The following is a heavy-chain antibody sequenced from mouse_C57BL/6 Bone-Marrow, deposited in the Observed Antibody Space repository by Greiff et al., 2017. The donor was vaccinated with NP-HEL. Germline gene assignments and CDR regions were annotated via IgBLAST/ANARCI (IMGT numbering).Heavy chain of an antibody. V-gene: IGHV1-64*01. Sequence: QVQLQQPGAELVKPGASVKLSCKASGYTFTSYWMHWVKQRPGQGLEWIGMIHPSSGSTTYNEKFKSKATLTVDKTSSTDYMQLSSLTSEDSAVDYCARRQVFDYWGQGTTLTVSS. CDR1: GYTFTSYW. J-gene: IGHJ2*01. CDR3: ARRQVFDY. CDR2: IHPSSGST. D-gene: IGHD6-1*01.